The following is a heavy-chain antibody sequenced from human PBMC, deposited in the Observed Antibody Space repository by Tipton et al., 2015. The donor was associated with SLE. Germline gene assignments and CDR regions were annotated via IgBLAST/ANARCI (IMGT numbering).Heavy chain of an antibody. J-gene: IGHJ3*02. Sequence: GSLRLSCTASGFTFSNSWMSWVRQAPGKGLEWVAHIQQDGNDKYYVDSLKGRFTISRDNAKNSLYLQMNSLRAEDTAVYYCAREHISSLRDAFEIWGQGTMVTVS. CDR2: IQQDGNDK. V-gene: IGHV3-7*01. CDR1: GFTFSNSW. CDR3: AREHISSLRDAFEI. D-gene: IGHD2-15*01.